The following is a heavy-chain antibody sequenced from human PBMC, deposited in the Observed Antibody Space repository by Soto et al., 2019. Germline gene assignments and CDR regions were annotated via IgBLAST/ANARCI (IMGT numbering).Heavy chain of an antibody. CDR3: TTGSSSGPTGY. V-gene: IGHV3-15*01. D-gene: IGHD3-22*01. CDR1: GFTFSNAL. CDR2: IKNNTDGGTT. Sequence: EVQLVESGGGLVKPGGSLRLSCAASGFTFSNALMSWVRQAPGKGLEWVCRIKNNTDGGTTDYAAPVKGRFTISRDDSTKTLYRQMDSLKTEDTSVYYCTTGSSSGPTGYWGQGTLVTVSS. J-gene: IGHJ4*02.